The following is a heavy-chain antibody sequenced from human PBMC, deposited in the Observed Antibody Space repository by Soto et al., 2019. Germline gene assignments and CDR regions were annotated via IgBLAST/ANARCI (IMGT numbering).Heavy chain of an antibody. CDR2: ISGTGATT. D-gene: IGHD2-2*01. V-gene: IGHV3-23*01. CDR1: GFTFNSYA. Sequence: EVQLLESGGGLIQPGGSLRLSCAASGFTFNSYAMSWVRQAPGKGLEWVSAISGTGATTYYADSVKGRFTISRDNSKNTVYLQMNSLRAEDTAVYYCAKYRTGYCSSTTCSYFDYWGQGTLVTVSS. J-gene: IGHJ4*02. CDR3: AKYRTGYCSSTTCSYFDY.